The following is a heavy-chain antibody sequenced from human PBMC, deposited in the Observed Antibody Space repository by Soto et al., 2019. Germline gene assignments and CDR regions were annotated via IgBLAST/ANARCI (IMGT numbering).Heavy chain of an antibody. CDR2: ISGSGGST. D-gene: IGHD3-9*01. V-gene: IGHV3-23*01. Sequence: GGSLRLSCAASGFTFSSYAMSWVRQAPGKGLEWVSAISGSGGSTYYADSVKGRFTISRDNSKNTLYLQMNSLRAEDTAVYYCAXAANLRYFDWLNYGMDVWGQGTTVTVSS. CDR3: AXAANLRYFDWLNYGMDV. CDR1: GFTFSSYA. J-gene: IGHJ6*02.